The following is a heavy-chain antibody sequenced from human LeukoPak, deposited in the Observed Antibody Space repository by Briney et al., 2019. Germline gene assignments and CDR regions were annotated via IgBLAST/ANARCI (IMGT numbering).Heavy chain of an antibody. CDR2: INDSGGST. CDR1: GFTFSNYA. D-gene: IGHD3-22*01. J-gene: IGHJ4*02. Sequence: GGSLRLSCAASGFTFSNYAMSWVRQAPGKGLEWVPAINDSGGSTYYADSVKGRFTISRDNSKNTLYLQMNSLRAEDTAVYYCAKGGREGPYYYDSSGYWLCVYWGQGTLVTVSS. CDR3: AKGGREGPYYYDSSGYWLCVY. V-gene: IGHV3-23*01.